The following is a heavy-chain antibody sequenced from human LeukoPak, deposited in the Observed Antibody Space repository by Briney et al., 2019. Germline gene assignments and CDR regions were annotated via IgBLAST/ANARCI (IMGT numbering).Heavy chain of an antibody. J-gene: IGHJ4*02. Sequence: SETLSPTCAVSGYSISSGYYWGWIRQPPGKGLEWIGSIYHTGSTYYNPSLKSRVTISVDTSKNQFSLNLSSVTAADTAVYYCARDAGTVTTPFDYWGQGTLVTVSS. CDR2: IYHTGST. CDR1: GYSISSGYY. D-gene: IGHD4-17*01. CDR3: ARDAGTVTTPFDY. V-gene: IGHV4-38-2*02.